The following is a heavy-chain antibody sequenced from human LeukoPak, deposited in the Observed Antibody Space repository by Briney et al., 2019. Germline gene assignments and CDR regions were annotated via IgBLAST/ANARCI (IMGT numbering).Heavy chain of an antibody. V-gene: IGHV3-7*01. Sequence: GGSLRLSCGASGFTFTSYWMSWVRQAPGKGLQWVANINKDGTEKYYVDSVKGRFTISRDNAKNSLFLQMNSLRVEDTAVYYCASARRLIAVAGTRFDYWGQGILVTVSS. CDR2: INKDGTEK. D-gene: IGHD6-19*01. CDR1: GFTFTSYW. CDR3: ASARRLIAVAGTRFDY. J-gene: IGHJ4*02.